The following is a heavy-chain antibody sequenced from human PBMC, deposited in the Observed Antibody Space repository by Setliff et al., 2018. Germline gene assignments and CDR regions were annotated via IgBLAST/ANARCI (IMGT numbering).Heavy chain of an antibody. CDR3: ARLQGYYTSGSYDY. Sequence: ESGPTLVNPTQTLTLTCTFSGFSLSTDGVSVGWIRQPPGKALEWLARIDWDDDEYYSTSLKSRLTISKDTSKNQVVLTMTNLDPVDTATYYCARLQGYYTSGSYDYWGQGTLVTVSS. CDR2: IDWDDDE. D-gene: IGHD3-10*01. CDR1: GFSLSTDGVS. V-gene: IGHV2-70*11. J-gene: IGHJ4*02.